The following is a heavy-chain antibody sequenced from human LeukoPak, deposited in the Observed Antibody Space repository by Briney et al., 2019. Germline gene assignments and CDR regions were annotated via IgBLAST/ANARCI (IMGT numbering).Heavy chain of an antibody. CDR3: ARDGDTVLTRGYYYYMDV. D-gene: IGHD4-23*01. CDR1: GFTFSSYG. CDR2: ITSSSSYI. V-gene: IGHV3-21*01. Sequence: GGSLRLSCAASGFTFSSYGMSWVRQAPGKGPEWVSSITSSSSYIYYADSAKGRFTISRDNARNSLYLQMNSLRAEDTALYYCARDGDTVLTRGYYYYMDVWGKGTTVTVSS. J-gene: IGHJ6*03.